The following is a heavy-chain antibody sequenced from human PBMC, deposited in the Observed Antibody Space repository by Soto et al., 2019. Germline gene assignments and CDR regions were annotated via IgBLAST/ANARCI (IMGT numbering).Heavy chain of an antibody. CDR3: AVRYCRGGICYFDY. Sequence: QMQLVQSGPEVKKPGTSVKVSCKASGFTFISSALQWVRQARGQRLEWIGWIVVGSGNTNYAQKFQERVTSTRDTSTSTAYLELRSLRSEDTAVYYCAVRYCRGGICYFDYWGQGTLVTVSS. CDR2: IVVGSGNT. J-gene: IGHJ4*02. CDR1: GFTFISSA. V-gene: IGHV1-58*01. D-gene: IGHD2-15*01.